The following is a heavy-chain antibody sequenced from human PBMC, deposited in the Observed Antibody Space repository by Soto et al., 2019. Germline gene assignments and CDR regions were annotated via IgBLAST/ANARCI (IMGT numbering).Heavy chain of an antibody. J-gene: IGHJ6*02. CDR3: AKDHSELRFLEWRPSYYYYGMDV. CDR2: ISYDGSNK. CDR1: GFTFSSYG. D-gene: IGHD3-3*01. Sequence: GGSLRLSCAASGFTFSSYGMHWVRQAPGKGLEWVAVISYDGSNKYYADSVKGRFTISRDNSKNTLYLQMNSLRAEDTAVYYCAKDHSELRFLEWRPSYYYYGMDVWGQGTTVTVSS. V-gene: IGHV3-30*18.